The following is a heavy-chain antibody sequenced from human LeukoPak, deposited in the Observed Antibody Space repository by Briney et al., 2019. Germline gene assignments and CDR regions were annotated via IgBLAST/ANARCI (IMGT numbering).Heavy chain of an antibody. CDR2: INAGNGNT. CDR3: ARSAFYSSGWHNYYYYGMDV. CDR1: EYTFTSYA. D-gene: IGHD6-19*01. V-gene: IGHV1-3*01. J-gene: IGHJ6*02. Sequence: ASVKVSCKASEYTFTSYAMHWVRQAPGQRLEWMGWINAGNGNTKYSQKFQGRVTITRDTSASTAYMELSSLRSEDTAVYYCARSAFYSSGWHNYYYYGMDVWGQGTTVTVSS.